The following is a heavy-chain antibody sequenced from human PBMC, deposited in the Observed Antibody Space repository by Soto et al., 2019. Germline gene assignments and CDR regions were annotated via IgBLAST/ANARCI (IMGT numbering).Heavy chain of an antibody. J-gene: IGHJ6*02. CDR3: TREHRYYGSGSYLWHYYYGMDV. V-gene: IGHV4-59*01. CDR2: IYYSGST. D-gene: IGHD3-10*01. Sequence: SETLSLTCTVSGGSISSYYWSWIRQPPGKGLEWIGYIYYSGSTNYNPSLKSRVTISVDTSKNQFSLKLSSVTAADTAVYYCTREHRYYGSGSYLWHYYYGMDVWGQGTTVT. CDR1: GGSISSYY.